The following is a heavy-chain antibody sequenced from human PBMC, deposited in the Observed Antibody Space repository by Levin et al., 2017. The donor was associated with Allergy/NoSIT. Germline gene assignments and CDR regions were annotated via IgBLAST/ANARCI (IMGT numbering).Heavy chain of an antibody. D-gene: IGHD2-15*01. CDR3: AKDSLHEEVSANFWYFDL. V-gene: IGHV3-23*01. CDR1: GLTFSSYA. CDR2: ISGSGGST. Sequence: PGGSLRLSCAASGLTFSSYAVNWVRRAPGKGLEWVSVISGSGGSTFYADSVKGRFSISRDNSQNTVFLQMYSLRVEDTAIYYCAKDSLHEEVSANFWYFDLWGRGTLVTVSS. J-gene: IGHJ2*01.